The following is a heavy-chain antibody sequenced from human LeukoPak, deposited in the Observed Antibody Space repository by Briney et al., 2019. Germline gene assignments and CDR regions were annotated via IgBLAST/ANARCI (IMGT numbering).Heavy chain of an antibody. D-gene: IGHD4-11*01. V-gene: IGHV4-59*01. CDR2: IYYSGST. CDR3: ARTRNYGLFVDY. CDR1: GGSISSYY. Sequence: SETLSLTCTVSGGSISSYYWSWIRQPPGKGLEWIGYIYYSGSTNYNPSLKSRVTISVDTSKNQFSLKLSSVTAADTAVYYCARTRNYGLFVDYWGQGTLVTVSS. J-gene: IGHJ4*02.